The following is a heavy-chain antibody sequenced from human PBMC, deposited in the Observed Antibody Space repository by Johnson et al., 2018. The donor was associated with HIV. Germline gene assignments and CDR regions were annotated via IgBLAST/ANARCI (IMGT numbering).Heavy chain of an antibody. CDR1: GFTFSSYG. CDR3: ARSLGVVGAIGKGSFDI. D-gene: IGHD1-26*01. CDR2: ISYDGSNK. V-gene: IGHV3-30*19. J-gene: IGHJ3*02. Sequence: QVQLVESGGGAVQPGRSLRLSCAASGFTFSSYGMHWVRQAPGKGLEWVAVISYDGSNKYYADSVKGRFTISRDNSKNTLYLQMNSLRAEDTAVYYCARSLGVVGAIGKGSFDIWGQGTMVTVSS.